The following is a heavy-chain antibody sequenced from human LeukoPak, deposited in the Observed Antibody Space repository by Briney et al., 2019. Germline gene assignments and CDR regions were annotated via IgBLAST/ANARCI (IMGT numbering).Heavy chain of an antibody. V-gene: IGHV4-34*01. CDR1: GGSFSGYY. Sequence: SETLSLTRAVSGGSFSGYYWNWIRQPPGKGLEWIGQINHGGSASYTPSLKSRVTISVDKSKNHFYLNLRSVTAADTAVYYCARGYYYGSALLDYWGQGTLVTVFS. CDR3: ARGYYYGSALLDY. CDR2: INHGGSA. D-gene: IGHD3-10*01. J-gene: IGHJ4*02.